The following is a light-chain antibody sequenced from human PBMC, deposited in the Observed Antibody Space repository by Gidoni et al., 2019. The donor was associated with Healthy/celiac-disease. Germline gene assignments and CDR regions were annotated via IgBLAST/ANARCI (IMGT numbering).Light chain of an antibody. V-gene: IGKV3-11*01. Sequence: ENVLTQSPATLSLSPGERATLSCRASQSVSSYLAWYQQKPGQAPRLLIYDASNRATGIPARFSGSGSGTDFTLTISSLEPEDFAVYYCQQRSNWPPTFGGXTKVEFK. CDR3: QQRSNWPPT. J-gene: IGKJ4*01. CDR2: DAS. CDR1: QSVSSY.